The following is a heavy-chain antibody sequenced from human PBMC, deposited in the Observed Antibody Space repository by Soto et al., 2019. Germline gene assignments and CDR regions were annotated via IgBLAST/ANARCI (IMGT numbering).Heavy chain of an antibody. CDR2: INHSGSA. V-gene: IGHV4-34*01. CDR3: ASNTSGSYGGSNRYYFDY. Sequence: QVQLQQWGAGLLKPSETLSLTCAVYGGSFSVYYWSWIRQPPGKGLEWYGEINHSGSANYNPSLKSRFTISADTSKNQLSLKLSSVTAADTAIYYCASNTSGSYGGSNRYYFDYWGQGYLVTVAS. J-gene: IGHJ4*02. D-gene: IGHD6-19*01. CDR1: GGSFSVYY.